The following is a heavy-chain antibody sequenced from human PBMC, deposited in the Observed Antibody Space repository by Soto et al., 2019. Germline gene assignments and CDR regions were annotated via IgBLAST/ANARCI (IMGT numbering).Heavy chain of an antibody. Sequence: GASVKVSCKASGYIFSSFGIVWVRQAPGQRLEWMGWISAYNGDANYAQKFQGWVTMTRDTSTSTAYMELRRLRSDDTAVYYCARVGVPAAETPGPLGYYYMDVWGKGTTVTVSS. CDR3: ARVGVPAAETPGPLGYYYMDV. D-gene: IGHD2-2*01. J-gene: IGHJ6*03. V-gene: IGHV1-18*01. CDR1: GYIFSSFG. CDR2: ISAYNGDA.